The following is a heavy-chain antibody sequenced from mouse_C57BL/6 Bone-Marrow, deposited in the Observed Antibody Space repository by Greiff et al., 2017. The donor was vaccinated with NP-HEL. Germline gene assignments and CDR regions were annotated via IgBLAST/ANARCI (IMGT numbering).Heavy chain of an antibody. V-gene: IGHV1-53*01. D-gene: IGHD1-1*01. CDR3: ARGRSRTTVVAKGAMDY. CDR1: GYTFTSYW. CDR2: INPSNGGT. J-gene: IGHJ4*01. Sequence: QVQLQQPGTELVKPGASVKLSCKASGYTFTSYWMHWVKQRPGQGLEWIGNINPSNGGTNYNEKFKSKATLTVDKSSSTAYMQLSSLTSEDSAVYYCARGRSRTTVVAKGAMDYWGQGTSVTVSS.